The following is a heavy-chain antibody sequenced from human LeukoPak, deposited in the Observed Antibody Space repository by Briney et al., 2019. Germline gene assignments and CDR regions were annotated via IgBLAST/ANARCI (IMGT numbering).Heavy chain of an antibody. J-gene: IGHJ6*02. V-gene: IGHV4-39*01. D-gene: IGHD6-13*01. CDR2: IYYSGST. CDR1: GGSISSSSYY. CDR3: ARNWGDSSSWSLYYYYGLDV. Sequence: SETLSLTCTVSGGSISSSSYYWGWIRQPPGKGLEWIGSIYYSGSTYYNPSLKSRVTISVAKSKNQSSLKLTSVTAADTAVYYCARNWGDSSSWSLYYYYGLDVWGRGTTVIVSS.